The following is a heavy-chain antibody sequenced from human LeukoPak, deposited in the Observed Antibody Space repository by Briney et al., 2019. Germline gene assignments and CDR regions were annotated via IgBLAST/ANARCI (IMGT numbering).Heavy chain of an antibody. CDR1: GFIFSNVW. CDR2: IKSKTDGGTT. J-gene: IGHJ3*01. V-gene: IGHV3-15*07. D-gene: IGHD3-22*01. Sequence: PGGSLRLSCAASGFIFSNVWMNWVRQAPGKGLEWVGRIKSKTDGGTTDYAAPLQGRVTISRDDSKTTLYLQMNSLKTEDTAMYYCTTDCSTMSRDDAFDVWGRGTMVTVSS. CDR3: TTDCSTMSRDDAFDV.